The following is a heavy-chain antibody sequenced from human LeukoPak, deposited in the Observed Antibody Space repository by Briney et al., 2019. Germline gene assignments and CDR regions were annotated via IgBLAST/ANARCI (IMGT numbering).Heavy chain of an antibody. D-gene: IGHD2-2*01. Sequence: ASVKVSCKVSGYTLTELSMHWVRQAPGKGLEWMGGFDPEDGETIYAQKFQGRVTMTEDTSTDTAYMELSSLRSEDTAVYYCATGGSVPAASPYYYYYMDVWGKGTTVTVSS. J-gene: IGHJ6*03. CDR2: FDPEDGET. CDR1: GYTLTELS. V-gene: IGHV1-24*01. CDR3: ATGGSVPAASPYYYYYMDV.